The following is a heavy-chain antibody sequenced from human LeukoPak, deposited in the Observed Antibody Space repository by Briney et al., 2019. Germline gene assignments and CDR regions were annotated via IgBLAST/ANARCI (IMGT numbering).Heavy chain of an antibody. Sequence: PGGSLRLSCAASGFTFSSYAMSWVRQAPGKGLEWVSVISGSGGSTYFADSVKGRFTISRDNSKNTLYLQMNSLRAEDTAVYYCASSTSSSWYTPFFDYWGQGTLVTVSS. CDR2: ISGSGGST. CDR3: ASSTSSSWYTPFFDY. CDR1: GFTFSSYA. D-gene: IGHD6-13*01. V-gene: IGHV3-23*01. J-gene: IGHJ4*02.